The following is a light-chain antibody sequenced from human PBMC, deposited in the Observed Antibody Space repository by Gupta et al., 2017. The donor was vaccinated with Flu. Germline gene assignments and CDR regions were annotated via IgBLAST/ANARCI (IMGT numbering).Light chain of an antibody. CDR1: QSVSSN. CDR3: QQYNNWPPLT. J-gene: IGKJ4*01. Sequence: ERATLSCRASQSVSSNSAWYQQKPGQAPRLLIYGASTRATGIPARFSGSGSGTEFTLTISSLQSEDFAVYYCQQYNNWPPLTFGGGTKVEIK. CDR2: GAS. V-gene: IGKV3-15*01.